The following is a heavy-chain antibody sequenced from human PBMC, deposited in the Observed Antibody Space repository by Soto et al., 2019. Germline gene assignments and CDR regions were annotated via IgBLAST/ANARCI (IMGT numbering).Heavy chain of an antibody. D-gene: IGHD6-19*01. J-gene: IGHJ4*02. CDR1: GFTFSSYA. V-gene: IGHV3-30-3*01. CDR3: ARSPSGSGWYYFDY. CDR2: ISYDGSNK. Sequence: GGSLRLSCAASGFTFSSYAMHWVRQAPGKGLEWVAVISYDGSNKYYADSVKGRFTISRDNSKNTLYLQMNSLRAEDTAVYYCARSPSGSGWYYFDYWGQGTLVTVSS.